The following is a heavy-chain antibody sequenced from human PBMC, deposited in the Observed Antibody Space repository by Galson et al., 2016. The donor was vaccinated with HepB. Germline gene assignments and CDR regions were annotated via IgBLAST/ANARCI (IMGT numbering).Heavy chain of an antibody. CDR2: ISLDGSVT. CDR1: GFTGFTFSSYW. J-gene: IGHJ4*01. V-gene: IGHV3-74*01. D-gene: IGHD5-24*01. Sequence: SLRLSCAASGFTGFTFSSYWLHWVRQAPGKGLVWVSRISLDGSVTIYGDSVKGRFSTSRDNAKNTLFLQMNSLRVEDTDVYYCGASRDGYIDYWGQGALVTISS. CDR3: GASRDGYIDY.